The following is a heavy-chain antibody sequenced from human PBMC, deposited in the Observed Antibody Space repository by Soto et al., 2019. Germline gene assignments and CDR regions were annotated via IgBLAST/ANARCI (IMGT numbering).Heavy chain of an antibody. V-gene: IGHV1-69*06. CDR3: AITTGASAPSRAYNSYDS. J-gene: IGHJ5*01. CDR2: IIPIFGTA. CDR1: RGTFSSYA. Sequence: VASVKVSCQASRGTFSSYAISWVRQAPGQGLEWMGGIIPIFGTANYAQKFQGRVTITADKSTSTAYMELSSRRSEDTAVYYCAITTGASAPSRAYNSYDSWHQGTRGPVSS.